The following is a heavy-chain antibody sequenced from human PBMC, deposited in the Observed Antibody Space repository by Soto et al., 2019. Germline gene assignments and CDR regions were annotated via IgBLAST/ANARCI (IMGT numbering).Heavy chain of an antibody. V-gene: IGHV3-33*01. CDR2: IWYDGSNK. CDR3: ASTLYGSGSYKAPNWFDP. Sequence: GGSLRLSCAASGFTFSSYGMHWVRQAPGKGLEWVAVIWYDGSNKYYADSVKGRFTISRDNSKNTLYLQMNSLRAEDTAVYYCASTLYGSGSYKAPNWFDPWGQGTLVT. CDR1: GFTFSSYG. D-gene: IGHD3-10*01. J-gene: IGHJ5*02.